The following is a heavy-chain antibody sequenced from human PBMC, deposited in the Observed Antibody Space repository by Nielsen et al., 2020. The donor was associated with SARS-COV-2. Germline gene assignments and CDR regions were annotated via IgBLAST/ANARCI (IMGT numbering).Heavy chain of an antibody. CDR2: ISYDGSNK. J-gene: IGHJ3*02. CDR3: AREDSVISGYDYQGAFDI. D-gene: IGHD5-12*01. V-gene: IGHV3-30*04. CDR1: GFTFSSYA. Sequence: GESLKISCAASGFTFSSYAMHWVRQAPGKGLEWVAVISYDGSNKYYADSVKGRFTISRDSSKNTLYLQMNSLRAEDTAVYYCAREDSVISGYDYQGAFDIWGQGTMVTVSS.